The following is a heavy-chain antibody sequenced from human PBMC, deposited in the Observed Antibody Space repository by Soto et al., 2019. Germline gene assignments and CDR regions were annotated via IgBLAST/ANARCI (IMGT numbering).Heavy chain of an antibody. J-gene: IGHJ5*02. CDR1: GFTFSSYW. CDR2: IKQDGSEK. V-gene: IGHV3-7*01. CDR3: ARGIVVVPAAILVDWFDP. D-gene: IGHD2-2*02. Sequence: GGSLRLSXAASGFTFSSYWTSWVRQAPGKGLEWVANIKQDGSEKYYVDSVKGRFTISRDNAKNSLYLQMNSLRAEDTAVYYCARGIVVVPAAILVDWFDPWGQGTLVTVSS.